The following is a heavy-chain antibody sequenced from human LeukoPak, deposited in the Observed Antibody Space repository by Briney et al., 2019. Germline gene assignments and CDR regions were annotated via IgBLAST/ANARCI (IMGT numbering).Heavy chain of an antibody. D-gene: IGHD3/OR15-3a*01. CDR1: GFTFSSYS. V-gene: IGHV3-21*01. CDR3: ARGTGAGLVQAYYFDY. Sequence: GGSLRLSCAASGFTFSSYSMNWVRQAPGKGLEWVSPISSSSTYIYYADSVKGRFTISRDNANNSLYLQMNSLRAEDTAVYYCARGTGAGLVQAYYFDYWGQGTLVTVSS. J-gene: IGHJ4*02. CDR2: ISSSSTYI.